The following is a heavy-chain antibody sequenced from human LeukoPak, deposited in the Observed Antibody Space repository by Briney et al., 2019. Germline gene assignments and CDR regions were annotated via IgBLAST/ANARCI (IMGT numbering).Heavy chain of an antibody. CDR1: GFTVSSNY. D-gene: IGHD3-22*01. J-gene: IGHJ4*02. V-gene: IGHV3-30*03. CDR2: ISYDGSDK. CDR3: VGVGGYDSSGFLDY. Sequence: GGSLRLSCAASGFTVSSNYMSWVRQAPGRGLEWVALISYDGSDKHYADSVKGRFTVSRDNSKNTLYLQMNSLSRDDTAVYYCVGVGGYDSSGFLDYWGQGTLVTVSS.